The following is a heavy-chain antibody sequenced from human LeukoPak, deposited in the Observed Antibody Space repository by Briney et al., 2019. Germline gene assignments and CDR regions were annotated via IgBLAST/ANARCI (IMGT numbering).Heavy chain of an antibody. J-gene: IGHJ3*02. V-gene: IGHV7-4-1*02. D-gene: IGHD2-21*01. CDR3: ARDGPSGENDAFDI. CDR2: INTNTGNP. Sequence: GASVEVSCKASGYTFTSYAMNWVRQAPGQGLEWMGWINTNTGNPTYAQGFTGRFVFSLDTSVSTAYLQISSLKAEDTAVYYCARDGPSGENDAFDIWGQGTMVTVSS. CDR1: GYTFTSYA.